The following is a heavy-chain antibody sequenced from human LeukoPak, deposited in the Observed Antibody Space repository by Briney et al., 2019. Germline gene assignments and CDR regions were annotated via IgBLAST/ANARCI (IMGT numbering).Heavy chain of an antibody. CDR2: ISAYNGNT. Sequence: ASVKVSCKASGYTFTNYGINWVRQAPGQGLEWMGWISAYNGNTNYAQKLQGRVTMTTDTSTSTAYMELRSLRSEDTAVYYCASGEGGYYYYYMDVWGKGTTVTVSS. CDR3: ASGEGGYYYYYMDV. V-gene: IGHV1-18*01. D-gene: IGHD3-10*01. J-gene: IGHJ6*03. CDR1: GYTFTNYG.